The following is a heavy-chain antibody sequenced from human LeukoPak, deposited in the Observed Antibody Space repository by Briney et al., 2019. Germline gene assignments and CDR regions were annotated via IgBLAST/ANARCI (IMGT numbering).Heavy chain of an antibody. CDR1: GGSISSSN. CDR3: ARRGYSYVKRGGYYYYMDV. CDR2: ISSSSSYI. D-gene: IGHD5-18*01. V-gene: IGHV3-21*01. J-gene: IGHJ6*03. Sequence: GTLSLTCAVSGGSISSSNWWSWVRQPPGKGLEWVSSISSSSSYIYYADSVKGRFTISRDNAKNSLYLQMNSLRAEDTAVYYCARRGYSYVKRGGYYYYMDVWGKGTTVTVSS.